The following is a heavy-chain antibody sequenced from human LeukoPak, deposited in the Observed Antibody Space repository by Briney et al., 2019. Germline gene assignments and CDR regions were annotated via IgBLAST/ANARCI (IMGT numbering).Heavy chain of an antibody. CDR2: ISSSSSYI. CDR3: ARVSRYSGSYYAEGYYYYMDV. Sequence: PGGSLRLSCAASGFTFSSYEMNWVRQAPGKGLEWVSYISSSSSYIYYADSVKGRFTISRDNAKNSLYLQMNSLRAEDTAVYYCARVSRYSGSYYAEGYYYYMDVWGKGTTVTVSS. D-gene: IGHD1-26*01. J-gene: IGHJ6*03. V-gene: IGHV3-21*05. CDR1: GFTFSSYE.